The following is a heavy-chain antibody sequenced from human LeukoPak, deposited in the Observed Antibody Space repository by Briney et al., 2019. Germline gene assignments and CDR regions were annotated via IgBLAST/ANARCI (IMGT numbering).Heavy chain of an antibody. D-gene: IGHD2-2*02. J-gene: IGHJ4*02. CDR2: ISGSGGST. Sequence: SGGSLRLSCAASGFTFSSYAMSWVRQAPGKGLEWVSAISGSGGSTYYADSVKGRFTISRDNSKNTLYLQMNSLRAEDTAVYYCAKEGPGYCSSTSCYMEGSIDYWGQGTLVTVSS. CDR1: GFTFSSYA. V-gene: IGHV3-23*01. CDR3: AKEGPGYCSSTSCYMEGSIDY.